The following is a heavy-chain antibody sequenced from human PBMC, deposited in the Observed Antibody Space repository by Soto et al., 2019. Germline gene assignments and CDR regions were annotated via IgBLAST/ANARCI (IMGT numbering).Heavy chain of an antibody. CDR2: ISYSGTT. CDR1: GGSSSSYY. D-gene: IGHD5-18*01. CDR3: ARGRGYSYGLDP. J-gene: IGHJ5*02. Sequence: LETLPHTCTVSGGSSSSYYWSWIRQPTGEGLEWIGFISYSGTTSYSPSLKSRVAISLDTSKNQFSLSLSSVTAADTAVYYCARGRGYSYGLDPWGQGTLVTVSS. V-gene: IGHV4-59*06.